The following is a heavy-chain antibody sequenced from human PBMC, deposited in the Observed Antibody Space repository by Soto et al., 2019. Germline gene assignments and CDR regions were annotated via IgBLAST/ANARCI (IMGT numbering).Heavy chain of an antibody. Sequence: SETLSLTCTVSGGSVSSGSYYWSWIRQPPGKGLEWIGYIYYSGSTNYNPSLKSRVTISVDTSKNQFSLKLSSVTAADTAVYYCARDRPRTYYYDSSGYSEAGFYDYWGQGTLVTVSS. D-gene: IGHD3-22*01. CDR1: GGSVSSGSYY. J-gene: IGHJ4*02. CDR3: ARDRPRTYYYDSSGYSEAGFYDY. CDR2: IYYSGST. V-gene: IGHV4-61*01.